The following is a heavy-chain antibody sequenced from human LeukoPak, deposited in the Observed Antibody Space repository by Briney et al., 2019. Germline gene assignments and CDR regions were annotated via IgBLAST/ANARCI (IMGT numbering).Heavy chain of an antibody. CDR2: IYYSGST. V-gene: IGHV4-30-4*08. D-gene: IGHD6-13*01. CDR1: GGSISSGDYY. CDR3: AVSSSSWYYYYYMDV. Sequence: SQTLPLTCTVSGGSISSGDYYWSWIRQPPGKGLEWIGYIYYSGSTYYNPSLKSRVTISVDTSKNQFSLKLSSVTAADTAVYYCAVSSSSWYYYYYMDVWGKGTTVTVSS. J-gene: IGHJ6*03.